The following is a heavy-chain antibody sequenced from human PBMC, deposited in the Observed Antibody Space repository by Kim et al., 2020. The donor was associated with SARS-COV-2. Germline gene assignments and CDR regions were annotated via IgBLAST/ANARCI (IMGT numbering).Heavy chain of an antibody. D-gene: IGHD6-13*01. Sequence: SVKVSCKASGGTFSSYAISWVRQAPGQGLEWMGGIIPIFGTANYAQKFQGRVTITADESTSTAYMELSSLRSEDTAVYYCARSGYSSSYGMTAIWSWGQGTLVTVSS. V-gene: IGHV1-69*13. CDR3: ARSGYSSSYGMTAIWS. J-gene: IGHJ4*02. CDR1: GGTFSSYA. CDR2: IIPIFGTA.